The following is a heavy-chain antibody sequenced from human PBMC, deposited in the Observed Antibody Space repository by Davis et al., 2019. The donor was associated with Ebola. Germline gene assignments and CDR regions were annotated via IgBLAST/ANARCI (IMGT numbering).Heavy chain of an antibody. V-gene: IGHV1-69*13. D-gene: IGHD3-3*01. Sequence: SVKVSCKASGFTFTRSAVQWVRQAPGQGLEWMGGIIPIFGTANYAQKFQGRVTITADESTSTAYMELSSLRSEDTAVYYCALGGVVISHWYYGMDVWGQGTTVTVSS. CDR2: IIPIFGTA. CDR3: ALGGVVISHWYYGMDV. CDR1: GFTFTRSA. J-gene: IGHJ6*02.